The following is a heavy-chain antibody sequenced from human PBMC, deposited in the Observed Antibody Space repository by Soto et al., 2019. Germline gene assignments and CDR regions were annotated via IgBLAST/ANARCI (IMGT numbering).Heavy chain of an antibody. CDR2: ISSSGTYI. V-gene: IGHV3-21*01. D-gene: IGHD2-2*01. J-gene: IGHJ6*02. Sequence: LRLSCAASGFTFSTYSMNWVRQAPGKGLEWVSSISSSGTYIHYADSLKGRFTISRDNAKNSLYLQMISLRAEDTAVYYCARDPSDCSSTSCWGYYALDVWGQGTTVTVSS. CDR3: ARDPSDCSSTSCWGYYALDV. CDR1: GFTFSTYS.